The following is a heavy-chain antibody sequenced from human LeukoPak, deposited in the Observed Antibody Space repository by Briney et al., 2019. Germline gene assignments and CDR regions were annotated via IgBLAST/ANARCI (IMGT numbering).Heavy chain of an antibody. V-gene: IGHV4-4*02. J-gene: IGHJ1*01. CDR2: IYHSGST. Sequence: PSGTLSLTCAVSGGSISSSNWWSWVRQPPGKGLEWIGEIYHSGSTNYNPSLKSRVTISVDKSKNQFSLKLSSVTAADTAVYYCAGTVLYREQMLEYFQHWGQGTLVTVSS. D-gene: IGHD1/OR15-1a*01. CDR1: GGSISSSNW. CDR3: AGTVLYREQMLEYFQH.